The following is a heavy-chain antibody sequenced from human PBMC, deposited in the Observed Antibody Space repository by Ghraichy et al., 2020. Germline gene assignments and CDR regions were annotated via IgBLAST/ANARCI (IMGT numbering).Heavy chain of an antibody. CDR3: ARGRGYGGNSASDY. D-gene: IGHD4-23*01. CDR1: GGSFSGYY. J-gene: IGHJ4*02. V-gene: IGHV4-34*01. CDR2: INHSGST. Sequence: SQTLSLTCAVYGGSFSGYYWSWIRQPPGKGLEWIGEINHSGSTNYNPSLKSRVTISVDTSKNQFSLKLSSVTAADTAVYYCARGRGYGGNSASDYWGQGTLVTVSS.